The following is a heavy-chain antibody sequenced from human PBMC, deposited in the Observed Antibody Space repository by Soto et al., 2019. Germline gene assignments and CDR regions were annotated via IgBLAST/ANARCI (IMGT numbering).Heavy chain of an antibody. V-gene: IGHV3-66*01. J-gene: IGHJ6*02. CDR1: GFTVSSNY. D-gene: IGHD3-10*01. CDR2: IYSGGST. CDR3: ARDRGYYGSGSYYILHYYNGMDV. Sequence: EVQLVESGGGLVQPGGSLRLSCAASGFTVSSNYMSWVRQAPGKGLEWVSVIYSGGSTYYADSVKGRFTISRDNSKNTLYLQMNSLRAEDTAVYYCARDRGYYGSGSYYILHYYNGMDVWGQGTTVTVSS.